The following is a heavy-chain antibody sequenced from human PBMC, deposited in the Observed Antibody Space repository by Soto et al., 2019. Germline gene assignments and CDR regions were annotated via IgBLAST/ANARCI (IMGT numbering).Heavy chain of an antibody. J-gene: IGHJ6*03. CDR3: ARVGVTGYRYYYYMDV. Sequence: GGSLRLSCAASGFTFSSYWMHWVRQAPGKGLVWVSRINSDGSSTSYADSVKGRFTISRDNAKNTLYLQMNSLRAEDTAVYYCARVGVTGYRYYYYMDVWGKGTTVTVSS. V-gene: IGHV3-74*01. CDR1: GFTFSSYW. CDR2: INSDGSST. D-gene: IGHD3-9*01.